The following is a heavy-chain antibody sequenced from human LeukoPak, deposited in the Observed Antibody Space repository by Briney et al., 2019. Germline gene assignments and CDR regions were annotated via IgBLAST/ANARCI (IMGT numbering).Heavy chain of an antibody. CDR1: GFTFTNAW. J-gene: IGHJ5*02. CDR2: IRTKTDGGAT. D-gene: IGHD3-9*01. Sequence: GGSLRLSCAAAGFTFTNAWMSWVRQAPGKGLEWVGRIRTKTDGGATDYAAPVKGRFTISRDDSKNTLYLQMNSLKTEDTAVYYCTTPVLVLTGYYSDSWGQGTLVTVSS. CDR3: TTPVLVLTGYYSDS. V-gene: IGHV3-15*01.